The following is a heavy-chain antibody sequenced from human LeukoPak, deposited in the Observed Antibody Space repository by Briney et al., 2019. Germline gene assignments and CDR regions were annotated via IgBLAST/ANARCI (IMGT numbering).Heavy chain of an antibody. CDR2: IYHSGNT. V-gene: IGHV4-39*01. CDR3: ARQPALTRSHFDY. CDR1: GGSFSSSAYY. J-gene: IGHJ4*02. Sequence: SETLSLTCIVSGGSFSSSAYYWGWIRQPPGEGLQWIGSIYHSGNTYYNSSLKSRVTISVDTSTSQFSLRLSSVTAADTAIYYCARQPALTRSHFDYWGQGTLVTVSS.